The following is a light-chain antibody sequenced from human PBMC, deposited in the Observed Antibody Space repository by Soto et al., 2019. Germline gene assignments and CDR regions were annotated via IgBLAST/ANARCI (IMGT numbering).Light chain of an antibody. CDR2: EVN. CDR3: CSHVGGSSPQWV. CDR1: SNDVGGYNL. J-gene: IGLJ3*02. V-gene: IGLV2-23*02. Sequence: QSALTQPASVSGSPGQSITISCTGTSNDVGGYNLVSWFQQHPGKAPKLMISEVNKRPSGVSNRFSGSKSANTASLTMSGIQAEDEADYYCCSHVGGSSPQWVFGGGTKLTVL.